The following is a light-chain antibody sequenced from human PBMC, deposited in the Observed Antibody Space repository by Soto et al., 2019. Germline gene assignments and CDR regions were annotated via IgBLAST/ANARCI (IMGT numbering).Light chain of an antibody. J-gene: IGLJ1*01. V-gene: IGLV2-18*01. CDR1: SSDFGSYNL. CDR3: SLYTSDSTYV. Sequence: QSVLTQPPSVSGSPGQSVTISCTGTSSDFGSYNLVSWYQRPPGTGPKLMIYEVSNRPSGVPDRFSGSKSGNTASLTISGLQAEDEAEYYCSLYTSDSTYVFGTGTKVTVL. CDR2: EVS.